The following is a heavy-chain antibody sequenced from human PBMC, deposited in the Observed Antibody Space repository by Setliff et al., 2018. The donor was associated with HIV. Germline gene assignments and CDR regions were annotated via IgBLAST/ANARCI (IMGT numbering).Heavy chain of an antibody. D-gene: IGHD2-21*02. J-gene: IGHJ5*02. CDR1: GGSVSSSTTYY. CDR2: NFYTGTT. V-gene: IGHV4-39*01. Sequence: KSSETLSLTCTVSGGSVSSSTTYYWGWVRQHPGKGLEWIGSNFYTGTTYYNPSLKSRVTLSLDTSKTQFSLQLTSLNAADTAVYYCARHDCGGDCSINCFDPWGQGTLVTVSS. CDR3: ARHDCGGDCSINCFDP.